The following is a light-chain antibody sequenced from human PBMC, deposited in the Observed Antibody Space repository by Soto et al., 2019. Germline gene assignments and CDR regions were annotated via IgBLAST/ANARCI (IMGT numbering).Light chain of an antibody. Sequence: EIVLPQFPATLSLSPGERATLSFMATHSVSSYLSCYQQLPGQAPRLLIYDASNRATGIPDRFSGSGSGTDFTLTISSLEPEDFAVYYCQHRANWPPGATFGGGTKVEIK. CDR1: HSVSSY. J-gene: IGKJ4*01. CDR3: QHRANWPPGAT. CDR2: DAS. V-gene: IGKV3-11*01.